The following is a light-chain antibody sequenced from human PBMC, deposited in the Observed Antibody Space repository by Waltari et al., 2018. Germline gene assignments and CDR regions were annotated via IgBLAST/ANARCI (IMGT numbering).Light chain of an antibody. CDR1: SSDVGGYNY. V-gene: IGLV2-14*01. CDR3: FSYRSSSTWV. J-gene: IGLJ3*02. CDR2: DVA. Sequence: QSALTQPASVSESPGQSITISCSGTSSDVGGYNYVCWYQQHPGKAPKLIIYDVAKRASGFSSRFSCSKSGNTASLTISGLQAEDEADYYCFSYRSSSTWVFGGGTKLTVL.